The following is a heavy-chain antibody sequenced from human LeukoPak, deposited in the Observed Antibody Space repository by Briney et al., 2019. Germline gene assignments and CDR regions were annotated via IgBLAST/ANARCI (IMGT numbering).Heavy chain of an antibody. CDR2: ISYDGSNK. Sequence: QPGGSLRLSCAASGFTFSSYAMHWVRQAPGKGLEWVAVISYDGSNKYYADSVKGRFTISRDNSKNTLYLQMNSLRAEDTAVYYCARQAQSDGYYNQGGFDYWGQGTLVTVSS. V-gene: IGHV3-30-3*01. D-gene: IGHD5-24*01. CDR1: GFTFSSYA. CDR3: ARQAQSDGYYNQGGFDY. J-gene: IGHJ4*02.